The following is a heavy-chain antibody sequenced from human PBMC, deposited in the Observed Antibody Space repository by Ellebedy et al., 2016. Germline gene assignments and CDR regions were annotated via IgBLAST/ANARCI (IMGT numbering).Heavy chain of an antibody. CDR2: IYYSGGT. Sequence: SETLSLXCTVSSGSFSGYYWNWIRQPPGKGLEWIGYIYYSGGTNYNSSLKSRVTMLVDTSKNQVSLDLSSVTAADTAMYYCARHVGGSSRFEYWGQGTLVTVSS. CDR1: SGSFSGYY. J-gene: IGHJ4*02. V-gene: IGHV4-59*08. CDR3: ARHVGGSSRFEY. D-gene: IGHD6-19*01.